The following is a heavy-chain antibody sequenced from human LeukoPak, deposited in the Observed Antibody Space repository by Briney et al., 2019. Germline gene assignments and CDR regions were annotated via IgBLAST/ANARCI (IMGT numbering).Heavy chain of an antibody. J-gene: IGHJ3*02. CDR3: AKAYYYDSSGYDDAFDI. D-gene: IGHD3-22*01. Sequence: PGGSLRLSCAASGFTFSSYAMSWVRQAPGKGLEWVSAISGSGGSTYYADSVKGRFTISRDNSKNTLYLQMNSLRAEDTAVYCCAKAYYYDSSGYDDAFDIWGQGTMVTVSS. CDR1: GFTFSSYA. V-gene: IGHV3-23*01. CDR2: ISGSGGST.